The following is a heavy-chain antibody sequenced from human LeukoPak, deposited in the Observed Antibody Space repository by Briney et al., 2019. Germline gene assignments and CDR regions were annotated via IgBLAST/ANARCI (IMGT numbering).Heavy chain of an antibody. CDR2: IYTSGST. Sequence: SETLSLTCTVSGGSISSYYWSWIRQPAGKGLEWIGRIYTSGSTNYNPSLKSRVTMSVDTSKNQFSLKLSSVTAADTAVYYCARDLSNYYDSSGYRTHAFDIWGQGTMVTVSS. J-gene: IGHJ3*02. D-gene: IGHD3-22*01. V-gene: IGHV4-4*07. CDR1: GGSISSYY. CDR3: ARDLSNYYDSSGYRTHAFDI.